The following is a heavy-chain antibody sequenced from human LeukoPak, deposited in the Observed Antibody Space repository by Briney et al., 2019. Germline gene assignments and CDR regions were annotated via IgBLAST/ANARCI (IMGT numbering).Heavy chain of an antibody. D-gene: IGHD5-18*01. CDR1: GGSITIGGFY. J-gene: IGHJ4*02. CDR2: IYHSGTT. CDR3: ARVGDSFGPFYFDY. V-gene: IGHV4-30-2*01. Sequence: PSQTLSLTCSVSGGSITIGGFYWSWIRQPPGKGPEWVGSIYHSGTTCYNPSLKSRVTISVDRSKTQFSLNLNSVTAADTAVYYCARVGDSFGPFYFDYWGQGILVTVSP.